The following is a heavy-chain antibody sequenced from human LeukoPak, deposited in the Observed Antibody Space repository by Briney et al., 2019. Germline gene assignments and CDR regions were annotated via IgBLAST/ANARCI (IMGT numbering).Heavy chain of an antibody. CDR1: GGSISSGSYY. J-gene: IGHJ4*02. D-gene: IGHD3-3*01. CDR2: IYTSGST. CDR3: ASSDFWSGYYTRFDY. V-gene: IGHV4-61*02. Sequence: SLTLSLTCTVSGGSISSGSYYWSWIRQPAGKGREWIGRIYTSGSTNYNPSLKSRVTISVDTSKNQFSLKLSSVTAADTAVYYCASSDFWSGYYTRFDYWGQGTLVTVSS.